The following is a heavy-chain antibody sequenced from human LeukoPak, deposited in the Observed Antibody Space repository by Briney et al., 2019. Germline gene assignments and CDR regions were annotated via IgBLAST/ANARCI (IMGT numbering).Heavy chain of an antibody. Sequence: ASVKVSCKASGYTFTSYDINWVRQATGQGLEWLGWMNPNSGNTGYAQKFQGRVTMTRNTSISTAYMELSSLRSEDTAVYYCARGPPMVRGVIAHWGQGTLVTVSS. V-gene: IGHV1-8*01. D-gene: IGHD3-10*01. CDR2: MNPNSGNT. J-gene: IGHJ4*02. CDR1: GYTFTSYD. CDR3: ARGPPMVRGVIAH.